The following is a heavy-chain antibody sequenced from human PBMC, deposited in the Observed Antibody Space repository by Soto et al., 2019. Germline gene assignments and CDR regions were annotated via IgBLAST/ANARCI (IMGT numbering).Heavy chain of an antibody. J-gene: IGHJ6*02. D-gene: IGHD1-20*01. CDR1: GFTLSSYS. Sequence: GGSLRLSCAASGFTLSSYSMHWVRQAPGKGLEWVAVISYDGSNKYYADSVKGRFTISRDNSKNTLYLQMNSLRAEDTAVYYCAKSPVNNWNPTGGMDVWGQGNTVTVSS. CDR2: ISYDGSNK. V-gene: IGHV3-30*18. CDR3: AKSPVNNWNPTGGMDV.